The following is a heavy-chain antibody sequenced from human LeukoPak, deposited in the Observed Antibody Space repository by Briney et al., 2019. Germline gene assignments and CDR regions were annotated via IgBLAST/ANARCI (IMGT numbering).Heavy chain of an antibody. CDR2: ISYDGSNK. CDR1: GFTFSSYA. J-gene: IGHJ4*02. Sequence: PGGSLRLSCAASGFTFSSYAMSWVRQAPGKGLEWVAIISYDGSNKYYGDSVKGRFTISRDNSKNTLYLQMNSLRAEDTAVYYCAKEVYEGDYDYWGQGTLVTVSS. D-gene: IGHD5/OR15-5a*01. V-gene: IGHV3-30*18. CDR3: AKEVYEGDYDY.